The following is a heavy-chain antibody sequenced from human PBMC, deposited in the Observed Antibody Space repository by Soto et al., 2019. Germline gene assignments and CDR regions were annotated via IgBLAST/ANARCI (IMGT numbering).Heavy chain of an antibody. CDR2: VKNKADGHAT. Sequence: EVQLVESGGGLVQPGGSLKLSCAASGFTFRDSGMHWVRQASGKGLEWVGRVKNKADGHATAYAASVKGRFTISRDDSKNTAYLQMTSLKTEDTAVYYCPRRGTGGMDVWGQGATVTVSS. J-gene: IGHJ6*02. CDR3: PRRGTGGMDV. V-gene: IGHV3-73*01. CDR1: GFTFRDSG. D-gene: IGHD1-1*01.